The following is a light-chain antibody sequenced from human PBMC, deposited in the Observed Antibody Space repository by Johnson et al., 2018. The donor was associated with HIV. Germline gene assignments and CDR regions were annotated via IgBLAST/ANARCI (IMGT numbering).Light chain of an antibody. CDR3: GTWDSSLSDYV. CDR2: DNN. CDR1: SSNIGNNY. V-gene: IGLV1-51*01. Sequence: QSVLTQPPSVSAAPGQKVTISCSGSSSNIGNNYVSWYQQLPGTAPKLLIYDNNKRPSGIPDRFSGSKSGTSATLGITGLQTGDEADYYCGTWDSSLSDYVLGTWTNVTFL. J-gene: IGLJ1*01.